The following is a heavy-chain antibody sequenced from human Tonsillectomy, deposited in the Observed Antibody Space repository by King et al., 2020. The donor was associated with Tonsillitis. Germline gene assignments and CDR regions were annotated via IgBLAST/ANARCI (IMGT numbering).Heavy chain of an antibody. CDR3: AKDRAYPRSYYYHYAMDV. CDR2: IYSGDSST. V-gene: IGHV3-23*03. Sequence: VQLVESGGGSVQPGGSLRLSCAASGFTFSSHAMNWVRQAPGKGLEWVSVIYSGDSSTYYADSVKGRFTISRDNSKNTLYLQMNSLRAEDTAVYYCAKDRAYPRSYYYHYAMDVWGQGTTVTVSS. J-gene: IGHJ6*02. CDR1: GFTFSSHA.